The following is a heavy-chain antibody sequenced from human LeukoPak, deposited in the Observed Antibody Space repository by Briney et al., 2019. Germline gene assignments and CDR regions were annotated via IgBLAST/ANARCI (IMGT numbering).Heavy chain of an antibody. CDR1: GFTVGNNY. J-gene: IGHJ4*02. V-gene: IGHV3-53*01. CDR3: ARVVSGKFYVYYLDY. Sequence: PGGSLRLSCAASGFTVGNNYMTWVRQGPGKGLEWVSVIYSGGNTYYADSVKGRFTISRDNSKNMLYLQMNSLRAEDTAVYYCARVVSGKFYVYYLDYWGQGTLVTVSS. CDR2: IYSGGNT. D-gene: IGHD1-26*01.